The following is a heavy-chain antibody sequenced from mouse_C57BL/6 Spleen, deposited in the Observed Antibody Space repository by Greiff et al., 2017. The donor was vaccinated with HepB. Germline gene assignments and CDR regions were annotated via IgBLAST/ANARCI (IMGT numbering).Heavy chain of an antibody. V-gene: IGHV1-80*01. CDR2: IYPGDGDT. D-gene: IGHD1-1*01. CDR1: GYAFSSYW. Sequence: QVQLQQSGAELVKPGASVKISCKASGYAFSSYWMNWVKQRPGKGLEWIGQIYPGDGDTNYTGKFKGKATLTADKSSSTAYMQLSSLTSEDSAVYLCARRGITTVVAPFDYWGQGTTLTVSS. J-gene: IGHJ2*01. CDR3: ARRGITTVVAPFDY.